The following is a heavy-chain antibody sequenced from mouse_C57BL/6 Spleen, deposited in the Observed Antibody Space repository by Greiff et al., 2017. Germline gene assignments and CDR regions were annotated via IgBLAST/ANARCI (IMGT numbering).Heavy chain of an antibody. CDR2: INPSTGGT. J-gene: IGHJ2*01. CDR1: GYSFTGYY. Sequence: DVKLQESGPELVKPGASVKISCKASGYSFTGYYMNWVKQSPEKSLEWIGEINPSTGGTTYNQKFKAKATLTVDKSSSTAYMQLKSLTSEDSAVYYCARGWDVDYWGQGTTLTVSS. CDR3: ARGWDVDY. V-gene: IGHV1-42*01. D-gene: IGHD4-1*01.